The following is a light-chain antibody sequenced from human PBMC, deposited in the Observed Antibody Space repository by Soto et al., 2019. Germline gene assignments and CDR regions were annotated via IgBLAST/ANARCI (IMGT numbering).Light chain of an antibody. J-gene: IGLJ3*02. CDR2: LEPSGDY. CDR1: SGHSTYI. Sequence: QSVLTQSSSASASLGSSVNLTCTLSSGHSTYIIAWHQQQPGKAPRYLLRLEPSGDYSKASGVPDRFSGSSSGTDRYLTISNLQFEDEADYYCETWDSQEGVFGGGTKLTVL. V-gene: IGLV4-60*02. CDR3: ETWDSQEGV.